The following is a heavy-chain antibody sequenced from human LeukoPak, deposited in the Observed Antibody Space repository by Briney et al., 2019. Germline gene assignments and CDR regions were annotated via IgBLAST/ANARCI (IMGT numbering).Heavy chain of an antibody. CDR1: GFRYFTFSSYE. D-gene: IGHD1-1*01. Sequence: SGGSLRLSCAVSGFRYFTFSSYEMNWVRQAPGKGLEWVSYISSSGSTIYYADSVKGRFTISRDNAKNSLYVQMNSLRAEDTAVYYCARGASNWNFDYYGMDVWGQGTTVTVSS. J-gene: IGHJ6*02. CDR2: ISSSGSTI. V-gene: IGHV3-48*03. CDR3: ARGASNWNFDYYGMDV.